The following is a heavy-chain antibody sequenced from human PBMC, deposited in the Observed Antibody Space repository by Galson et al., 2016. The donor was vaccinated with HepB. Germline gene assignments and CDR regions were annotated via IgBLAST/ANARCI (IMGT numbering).Heavy chain of an antibody. CDR3: ARVIGRGHYGDYDAFDM. CDR2: IYTRGNT. CDR1: GDSISSGGFS. V-gene: IGHV4-61*02. Sequence: TLSLTCTVSGDSISSGGFSWSWIRQSAEKGLEWIGRIYTRGNTNHNPSLKSRVTMTIDTSKNQFSLKLSSVTAADTAVYYCARVIGRGHYGDYDAFDMWGQGTRVTVSS. J-gene: IGHJ3*02. D-gene: IGHD4-17*01.